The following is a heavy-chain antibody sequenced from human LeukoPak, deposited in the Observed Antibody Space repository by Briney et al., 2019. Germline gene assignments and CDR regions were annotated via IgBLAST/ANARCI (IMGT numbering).Heavy chain of an antibody. J-gene: IGHJ5*02. CDR3: ARVSRFYCSSTSCYGSDWFDP. V-gene: IGHV1-18*01. D-gene: IGHD2-2*01. CDR2: ISAYNGNT. Sequence: GASVKVSCKASGYTFTSYGISWVRQAPGQGLEWMGWISAYNGNTNYAQKFQGRVTMTRDTSISTAYMELSRLRSDDTAVYYCARVSRFYCSSTSCYGSDWFDPWGQGTLVTVSS. CDR1: GYTFTSYG.